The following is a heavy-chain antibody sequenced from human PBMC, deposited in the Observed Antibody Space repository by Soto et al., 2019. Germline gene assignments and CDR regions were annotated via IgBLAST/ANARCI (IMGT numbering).Heavy chain of an antibody. V-gene: IGHV1-69*02. D-gene: IGHD6-13*01. CDR2: IIPILGIA. J-gene: IGHJ6*02. CDR1: GGTFSSYT. CDR3: AATPPFSSSSSNYYYYGMDV. Sequence: QVQLVQSGAEVKKPGSSVKVSCKASGGTFSSYTISWVRQAPGQGLEWMGRIIPILGIANYAQKFQGRVTITADKSTSTAYMELSSLRSEDTAVYYCAATPPFSSSSSNYYYYGMDVWGQGTTVTVSS.